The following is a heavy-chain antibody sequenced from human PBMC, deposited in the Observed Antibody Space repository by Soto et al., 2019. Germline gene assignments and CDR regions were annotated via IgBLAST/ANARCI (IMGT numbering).Heavy chain of an antibody. CDR3: AKSPNPGSATPSYYGMDV. V-gene: IGHV5-10-1*01. Sequence: PGESLKISCKGSGYSFTSYWISWVRQMPGKGLEWMGRIDPSDSYTNYSPSFQGHVTISADKSTSTAYMELSSLRSEDTAVYYCAKSPNPGSATPSYYGMDVWGLGTTVTVSS. CDR1: GYSFTSYW. J-gene: IGHJ6*02. D-gene: IGHD2-15*01. CDR2: IDPSDSYT.